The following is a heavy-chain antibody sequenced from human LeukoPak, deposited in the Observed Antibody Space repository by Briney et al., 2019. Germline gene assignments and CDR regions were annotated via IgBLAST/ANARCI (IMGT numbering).Heavy chain of an antibody. CDR2: INPDTGNT. Sequence: ASVKVSCKASGYTFTNYDINWVRQATGQGLEWLGWINPDTGNTGSAQKFQGRVTMTRNTSISTAYMELSSLRSDDTVVYYCARSPNRYYDIWTGYYNIWFDPWGQGTLVTVSS. V-gene: IGHV1-8*01. D-gene: IGHD3-9*01. J-gene: IGHJ5*02. CDR1: GYTFTNYD. CDR3: ARSPNRYYDIWTGYYNIWFDP.